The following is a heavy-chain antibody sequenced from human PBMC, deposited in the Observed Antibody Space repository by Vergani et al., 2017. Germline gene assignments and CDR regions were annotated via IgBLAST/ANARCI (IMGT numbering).Heavy chain of an antibody. V-gene: IGHV4-39*01. CDR3: ARGRYCSSTSCSYYYYYYMDV. J-gene: IGHJ6*03. D-gene: IGHD2-2*01. CDR1: NDSVSNTFYY. CDR2: IYYSGST. Sequence: QVQLQESGPGLVKPSETLSLTCTVSNDSVSNTFYYWGWIRQTPGKGLEWIGSIYYSGSTYYSPSLRSRLTISVDTSKNQFSLRLNSVTAADTAVYYCARGRYCSSTSCSYYYYYYMDVWGKGTTVTVSS.